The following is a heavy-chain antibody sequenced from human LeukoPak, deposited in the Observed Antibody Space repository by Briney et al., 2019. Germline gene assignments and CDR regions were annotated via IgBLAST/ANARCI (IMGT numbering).Heavy chain of an antibody. CDR3: AKVRLVGIAVAGYYYYGMDV. Sequence: GGSLRLSCAASGFTFDDYAMHWVRQAPGKGLEWVSLISGDGGGTDYADSVKGRFTISRDNTKNSLYLQMNSLRTEDTALYYCAKVRLVGIAVAGYYYYGMDVWGQETTHTVPS. V-gene: IGHV3-43*02. CDR1: GFTFDDYA. D-gene: IGHD6-19*01. J-gene: IGHJ6*02. CDR2: ISGDGGGT.